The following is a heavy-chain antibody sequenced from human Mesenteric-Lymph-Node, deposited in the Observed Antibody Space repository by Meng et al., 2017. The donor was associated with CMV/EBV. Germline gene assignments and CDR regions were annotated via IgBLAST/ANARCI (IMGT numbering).Heavy chain of an antibody. D-gene: IGHD2-15*01. J-gene: IGHJ5*02. CDR1: GGSISSYY. V-gene: IGHV4-59*01. Sequence: SETLSLTCTVSGGSISSYYWSWIRQPPGKGLEWIGYIYYSGSTNYNPSLKGRVTISVDTSKNQFSLKLRSVTTADTAVYYCTRGPRQAATSVGPWGQGILVTVSS. CDR2: IYYSGST. CDR3: TRGPRQAATSVGP.